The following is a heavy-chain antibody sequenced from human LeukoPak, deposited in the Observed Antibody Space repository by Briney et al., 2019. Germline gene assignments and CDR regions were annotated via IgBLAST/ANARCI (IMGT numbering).Heavy chain of an antibody. CDR3: AKDHVDSSSWSQYFDL. D-gene: IGHD6-13*01. Sequence: GGSLRLSCTASGFTFRTYAMNWVRQAPGKGLEWVAVISFDGSKTQYADSVKGRFTISRDTFRSTLSLQMHSLRPEDAAVYYCAKDHVDSSSWSQYFDLWGRGTPVTVSS. V-gene: IGHV3-30*18. J-gene: IGHJ2*01. CDR2: ISFDGSKT. CDR1: GFTFRTYA.